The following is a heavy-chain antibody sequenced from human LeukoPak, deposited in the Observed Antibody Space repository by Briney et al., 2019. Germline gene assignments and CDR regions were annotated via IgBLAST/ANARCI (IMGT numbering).Heavy chain of an antibody. V-gene: IGHV4-4*09. CDR2: IYTSGST. CDR3: ARRDSSGYYGY. D-gene: IGHD3-22*01. CDR1: GGSLSSYY. Sequence: SETLSLTCTVSGGSLSSYYWSWIRQPPGEGLEWIGYIYTSGSTNYNPSLKSRVTISVDTSKNQFSLKLSSVTAADTAVYYCARRDSSGYYGYWGQGTLVTVSS. J-gene: IGHJ4*02.